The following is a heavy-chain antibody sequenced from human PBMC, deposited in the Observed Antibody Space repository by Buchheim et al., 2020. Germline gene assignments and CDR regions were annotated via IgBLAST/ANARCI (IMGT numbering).Heavy chain of an antibody. V-gene: IGHV3-30-3*01. CDR2: ISYDGSNK. J-gene: IGHJ4*02. CDR3: AREGGMTTGAYFDY. CDR1: GFTFSSYA. D-gene: IGHD4-17*01. Sequence: QVQLVESGGGVVQPGRSLRLSCAASGFTFSSYAMHWVRQAPGKGLEWVAVISYDGSNKYYADSVKGRFTISRDNSTNTLYLQMNSLRAEDTAVYYCAREGGMTTGAYFDYWGQGTL.